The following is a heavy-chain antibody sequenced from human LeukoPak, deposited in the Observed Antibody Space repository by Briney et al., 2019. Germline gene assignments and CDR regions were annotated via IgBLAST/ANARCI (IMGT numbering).Heavy chain of an antibody. J-gene: IGHJ4*02. V-gene: IGHV1-18*01. CDR1: GYTFTNYG. Sequence: ASVKVSCKASGYTFTNYGISWVRQAPGQGLEWMGWISAYNGNTNYAQKLQGRVTMTTDTSTSTAYMELRSLRSDATAVYYCARDPYYYGSGSYYKPSFDYWGQGTLVTVSS. CDR3: ARDPYYYGSGSYYKPSFDY. CDR2: ISAYNGNT. D-gene: IGHD3-10*01.